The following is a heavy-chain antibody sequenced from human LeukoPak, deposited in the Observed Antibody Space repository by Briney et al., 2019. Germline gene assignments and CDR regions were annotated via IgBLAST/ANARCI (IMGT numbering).Heavy chain of an antibody. J-gene: IGHJ4*02. CDR1: GYTFTGYY. D-gene: IGHD5-12*01. CDR2: INPNSGGI. Sequence: GASVKVSCKASGYTFTGYYMHWVRQAPGQGLEWMGWINPNSGGINYAQKFQGRVTMTRDTSISTAYMELSRLRSDDTAVYYCALIVATTSVDYWGQGTLVTVSS. CDR3: ALIVATTSVDY. V-gene: IGHV1-2*02.